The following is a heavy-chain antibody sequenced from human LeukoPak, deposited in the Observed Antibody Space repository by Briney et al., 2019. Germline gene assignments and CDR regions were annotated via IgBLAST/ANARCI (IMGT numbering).Heavy chain of an antibody. CDR2: INHGGSS. V-gene: IGHV4-34*01. J-gene: IGHJ4*02. D-gene: IGHD2-15*01. CDR3: ARGPHCSGGSCYSPAFDY. CDR1: GGSFSGYY. Sequence: SETLSLTCVAYGGSFSGYYWSWLRQPPGKGLEWIGEINHGGSSNYNPSLKSRVTLSVDTSRSQISLKLSSMTAADTAVYYCARGPHCSGGSCYSPAFDYWGRGTLVTVSS.